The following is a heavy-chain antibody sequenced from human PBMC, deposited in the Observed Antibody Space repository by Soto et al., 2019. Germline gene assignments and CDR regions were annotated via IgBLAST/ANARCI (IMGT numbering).Heavy chain of an antibody. D-gene: IGHD3-10*01. CDR2: ISPMFGAA. Sequence: QVQLVQSGAEMKKPGSSVKVSCQSSGGTFNTYAMNWVRQAPGQGPEWMGDISPMFGAANYAPKFQGRVTITADESPGTSDMPLSSLTSEDTALYFCAREVQVHTPAFVYWGQGTLVTVSS. J-gene: IGHJ4*02. V-gene: IGHV1-69*19. CDR3: AREVQVHTPAFVY. CDR1: GGTFNTYA.